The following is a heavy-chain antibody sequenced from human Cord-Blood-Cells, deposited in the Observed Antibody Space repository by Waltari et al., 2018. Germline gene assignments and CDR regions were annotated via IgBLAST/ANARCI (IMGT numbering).Heavy chain of an antibody. J-gene: IGHJ3*02. CDR3: AQVVPAAFAFDI. D-gene: IGHD2-2*01. Sequence: QLQLQESGPGLVKPSETLSLTCTVSGGSISSSSSYWGWIRQPPGKGLEWIGSIYYSGSTYYNPSLKSRVTISVDTSKNQFSLKLSSVTAADTAVYYCAQVVPAAFAFDIWGQGTMVTVSS. V-gene: IGHV4-39*01. CDR2: IYYSGST. CDR1: GGSISSSSSY.